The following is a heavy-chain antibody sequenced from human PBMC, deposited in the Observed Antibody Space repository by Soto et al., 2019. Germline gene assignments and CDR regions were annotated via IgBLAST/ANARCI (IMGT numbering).Heavy chain of an antibody. CDR3: AKDGYCTGGSCYAVDY. V-gene: IGHV3-30*18. CDR1: GFTFNSYG. Sequence: QPGGSLRLSCAASGFTFNSYGMHWVRQAPGKGLEWVAVISYDGSNKYYADSVKGRFTISRDNSKNTLYLQMNSLRAEDTAVYYCAKDGYCTGGSCYAVDYWGQGTLVTVSS. D-gene: IGHD2-15*01. J-gene: IGHJ4*02. CDR2: ISYDGSNK.